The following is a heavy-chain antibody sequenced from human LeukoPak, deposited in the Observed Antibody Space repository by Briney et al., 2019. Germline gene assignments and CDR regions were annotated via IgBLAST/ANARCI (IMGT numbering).Heavy chain of an antibody. D-gene: IGHD2-15*01. Sequence: NPSETLSLTCTVSGYSISSGYYWGWIRQPPGKGLEWIGSSHQSGATYYNPSLKGRVTISQETSKNQFSLKLTSVTAADTAIYYCAKNYCSGDNCYWTFDYWGQGSLVTVSS. V-gene: IGHV4-38-2*02. CDR1: GYSISSGYY. CDR3: AKNYCSGDNCYWTFDY. J-gene: IGHJ4*02. CDR2: SHQSGAT.